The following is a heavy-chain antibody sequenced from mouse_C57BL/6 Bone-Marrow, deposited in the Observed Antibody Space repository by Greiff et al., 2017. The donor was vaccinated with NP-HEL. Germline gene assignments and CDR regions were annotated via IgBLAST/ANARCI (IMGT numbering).Heavy chain of an antibody. V-gene: IGHV1-75*01. CDR3: ARGGGAMDY. Sequence: QVQLQQSGPELVKPGASVKISCKASGYTFTDYYINWVKQRPGQGLEWIGWIFPGSGSTYYNEKFKGKATLTVDKSSRTTYVLLSSLTSEESAVYVCARGGGAMDYWGQGTSVTVSS. CDR2: IFPGSGST. CDR1: GYTFTDYY. J-gene: IGHJ4*01.